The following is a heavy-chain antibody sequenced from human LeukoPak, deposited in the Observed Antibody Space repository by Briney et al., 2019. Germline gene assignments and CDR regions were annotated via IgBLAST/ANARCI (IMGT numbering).Heavy chain of an antibody. J-gene: IGHJ6*03. CDR1: GFTFSSYW. CDR2: INSDGSST. CDR3: AKDGGSGPAFYYYYMDV. D-gene: IGHD3-10*01. Sequence: GGSLRLSCAASGFTFSSYWMHWVRQAPGKGLVWVSRINSDGSSTSYADSVKGRFTISRDNAKNTLYLQMNSLRAEDTAVYYCAKDGGSGPAFYYYYMDVWGKGTTVTISS. V-gene: IGHV3-74*01.